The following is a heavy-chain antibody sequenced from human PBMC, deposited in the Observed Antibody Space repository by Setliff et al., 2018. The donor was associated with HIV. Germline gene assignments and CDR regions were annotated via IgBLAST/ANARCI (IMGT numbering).Heavy chain of an antibody. J-gene: IGHJ5*02. D-gene: IGHD2-15*01. Sequence: KPSETLSLTCTVSGDSISSGGFYCNWFRQYPEKGLEWIGWIHYSGRTNFNPSLRSRATISFDTSKNQFSLNLTSVTAADTAVYYCARAPFRGGSFGWFDPWGQGTLVTVSS. V-gene: IGHV4-31*03. CDR1: GDSISSGGFY. CDR3: ARAPFRGGSFGWFDP. CDR2: IHYSGRT.